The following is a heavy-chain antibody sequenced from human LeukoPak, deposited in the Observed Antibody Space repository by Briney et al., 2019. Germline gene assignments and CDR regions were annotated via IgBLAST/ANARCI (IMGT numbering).Heavy chain of an antibody. CDR3: ARDRLMYEESYSSTWYDS. CDR1: GFTFSSYA. CDR2: ISGGGST. J-gene: IGHJ5*01. D-gene: IGHD6-13*01. Sequence: GGSLRLSCAASGFTFSSYAMSWVRQTPEKRLERVSAISGGGSTYYADSVKGRFTISRDNAENSLYLQMNSLRAEDTAVYYCARDRLMYEESYSSTWYDSWGQGTLVTVSS. V-gene: IGHV3-23*01.